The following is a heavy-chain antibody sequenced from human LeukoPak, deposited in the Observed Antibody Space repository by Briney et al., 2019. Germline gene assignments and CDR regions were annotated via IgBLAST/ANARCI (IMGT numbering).Heavy chain of an antibody. CDR2: ISRGGDST. CDR3: ASLDDILTGYYPTTFDI. V-gene: IGHV3-23*01. D-gene: IGHD3-9*01. J-gene: IGHJ3*02. Sequence: GGSLRLSCAASGFTFTNYAMSWVRQAPGKGLDWVSAISRGGDSTYYADSVKGRFTISRDNSKNTLYLQMNSLRAEDTAVYYCASLDDILTGYYPTTFDIWGQGTMVTVSS. CDR1: GFTFTNYA.